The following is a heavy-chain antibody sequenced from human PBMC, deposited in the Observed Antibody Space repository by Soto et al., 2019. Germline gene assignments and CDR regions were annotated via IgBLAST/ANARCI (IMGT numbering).Heavy chain of an antibody. CDR1: GGSISSYY. CDR3: AREMGKQLL. V-gene: IGHV4-59*01. D-gene: IGHD2-2*01. J-gene: IGHJ4*02. CDR2: IYYSGST. Sequence: SETLYLTCTVSGGSISSYYWSWIRQPPGKGLEWIGYIYYSGSTNYNPSLKSRVTISVDTSKNQFSLKLSSVTAAVTAVYYCAREMGKQLLWGQGTLVTGSS.